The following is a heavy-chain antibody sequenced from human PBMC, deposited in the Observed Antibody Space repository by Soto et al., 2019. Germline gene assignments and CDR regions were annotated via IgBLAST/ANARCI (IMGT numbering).Heavy chain of an antibody. CDR3: ARLLVLYYYGMDV. D-gene: IGHD3-10*01. Sequence: GGSLRLSCAASGFTFSSYSMNWVRQAPGKGLEWVSSISSSSRYIYYADSVKGRFTISRDNAKNSLYLQMNSLRAEDTAVYYCARLLVLYYYGMDVWGQGTTVTVSS. CDR2: ISSSSRYI. J-gene: IGHJ6*02. V-gene: IGHV3-21*01. CDR1: GFTFSSYS.